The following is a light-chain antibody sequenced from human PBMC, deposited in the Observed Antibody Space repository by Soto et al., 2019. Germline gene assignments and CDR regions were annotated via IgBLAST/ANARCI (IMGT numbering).Light chain of an antibody. V-gene: IGLV2-14*01. CDR2: DVS. Sequence: QSALTQPASVSGSPGQSITISCTGTSSDVGGYNYVSWYQQHRGKAPKLMIYDVSNQPSGVSNRFSGSKSGNTASLTISGLQAEDEADYYCSSYTSSSTRVFGTGTKVTVL. CDR1: SSDVGGYNY. CDR3: SSYTSSSTRV. J-gene: IGLJ1*01.